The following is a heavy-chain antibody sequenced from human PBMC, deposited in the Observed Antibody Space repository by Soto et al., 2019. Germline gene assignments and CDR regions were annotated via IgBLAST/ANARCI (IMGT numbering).Heavy chain of an antibody. J-gene: IGHJ3*02. CDR2: IYHSGST. CDR1: GGSISSGGYS. V-gene: IGHV4-30-2*01. Sequence: QLQLQESGSGLVKPSQTLSLTCAVSGGSISSGGYSWSWIRQPPGKGLEWIGYIYHSGSTYYNPSXXXRXTISVDRSKNQFSLKLSSVTAADTAVYYCARAHGSGWGAFDIWGQGTMVTVSS. D-gene: IGHD3-10*01. CDR3: ARAHGSGWGAFDI.